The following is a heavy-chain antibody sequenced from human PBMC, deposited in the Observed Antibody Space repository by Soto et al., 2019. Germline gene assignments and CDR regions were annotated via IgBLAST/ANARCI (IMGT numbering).Heavy chain of an antibody. V-gene: IGHV6-1*01. CDR2: TYYRSKWDS. CDR1: GDSVSSNSAA. Sequence: SQTLSLTCAISGDSVSSNSAAWNWIRQSPSRGLEWLGKTYYRSKWDSDYAESVISRITISPDTSKNLFSLQLSSVTPEDTAVYFCARERDTATVNFMDVWGQGTTVTVSS. CDR3: ARERDTATVNFMDV. J-gene: IGHJ6*02. D-gene: IGHD5-18*01.